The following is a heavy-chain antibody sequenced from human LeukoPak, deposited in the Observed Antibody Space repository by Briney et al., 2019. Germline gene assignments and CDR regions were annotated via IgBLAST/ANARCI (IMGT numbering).Heavy chain of an antibody. V-gene: IGHV4-59*12. D-gene: IGHD3-10*01. J-gene: IGHJ4*02. CDR2: IYYSGST. Sequence: PSETLSLTCTVSGGSIRGYYWSWIRQPPGKGLEWIGYIYYSGSTNYNPSLKSRVTISVDTSKNQFSLKLSSVTAADTAVYYCASSYGSGSYYDYWGQGTLVTVSS. CDR3: ASSYGSGSYYDY. CDR1: GGSIRGYY.